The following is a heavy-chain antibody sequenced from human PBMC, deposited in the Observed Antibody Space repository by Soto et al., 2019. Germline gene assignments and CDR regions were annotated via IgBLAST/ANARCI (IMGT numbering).Heavy chain of an antibody. CDR3: ARDRGRDAMDV. V-gene: IGHV4-59*01. J-gene: IGHJ6*02. CDR2: IYYSGGT. CDR1: GGSISSYY. D-gene: IGHD1-26*01. Sequence: SETLSLTCTVSGGSISSYYWSWIRQPPGKGLEWIGNIYYSGGTNYNPSLKSRVTISVDTSKNQFSLNLNFVTAADTAVYYCARDRGRDAMDVWGQGTTVTVSS.